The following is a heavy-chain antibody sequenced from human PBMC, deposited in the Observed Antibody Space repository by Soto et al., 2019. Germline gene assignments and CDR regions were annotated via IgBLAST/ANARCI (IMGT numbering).Heavy chain of an antibody. D-gene: IGHD2-2*01. Sequence: QVQLVQSGPEVKKPGSSVKVSCKASGGTFSSYAISWVRQAPGQGLEWMGGIIPISGTANYAQKFQGRVTITADESTNTAYIELSSLRSEDTAVYYCARSQGSSTSLEIYYYYYYGMDVWGQGTTVTVSS. V-gene: IGHV1-69*01. CDR3: ARSQGSSTSLEIYYYYYYGMDV. J-gene: IGHJ6*02. CDR1: GGTFSSYA. CDR2: IIPISGTA.